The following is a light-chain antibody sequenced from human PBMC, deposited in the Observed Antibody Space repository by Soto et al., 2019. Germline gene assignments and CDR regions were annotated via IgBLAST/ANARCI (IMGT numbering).Light chain of an antibody. CDR2: EGS. CDR1: SSDVVFYNL. V-gene: IGLV2-23*01. Sequence: QSALTQPASVSGSPGQSITISCTGTSSDVVFYNLVSWYQQHPGKAPKLMIYEGSKRPSGVSTRFSGSKSGNTASLTISGLQAEDEADYYCQTWGTGIQVFGGGTKLTVL. J-gene: IGLJ2*01. CDR3: QTWGTGIQV.